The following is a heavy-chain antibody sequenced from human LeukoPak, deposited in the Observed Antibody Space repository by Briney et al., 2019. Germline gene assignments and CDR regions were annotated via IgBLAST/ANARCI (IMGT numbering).Heavy chain of an antibody. D-gene: IGHD1-26*01. CDR1: GYTFTSYY. V-gene: IGHV1-46*01. J-gene: IGHJ4*02. CDR3: AASGSYYGAHFDY. Sequence: ASVKVSCKASGYTFTSYYMHWVRQAPRQGLEWMGIINPSGGSTSYAQKFQGRVTMTRDTFTSTVYMELSSLRSEDTAVYYCAASGSYYGAHFDYWGQGTLVTVSS. CDR2: INPSGGST.